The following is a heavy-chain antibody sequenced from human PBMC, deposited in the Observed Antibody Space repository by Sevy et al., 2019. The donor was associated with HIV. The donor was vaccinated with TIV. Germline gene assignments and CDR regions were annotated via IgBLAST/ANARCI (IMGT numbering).Heavy chain of an antibody. J-gene: IGHJ3*02. CDR3: ARRVRSDDAFDI. D-gene: IGHD6-13*01. CDR2: ISSSGRTI. Sequence: GGSLRLSCAASGLTFSSYSMNWVRQAPGKGLEWVSYISSSGRTIYYADSVKGRFTISRDNAKNSLYLQMNSLRAEDTAVYYCARRVRSDDAFDIWGQGTMVTVSS. V-gene: IGHV3-48*01. CDR1: GLTFSSYS.